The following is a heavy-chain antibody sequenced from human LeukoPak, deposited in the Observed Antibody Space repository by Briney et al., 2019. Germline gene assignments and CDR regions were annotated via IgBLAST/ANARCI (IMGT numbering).Heavy chain of an antibody. J-gene: IGHJ6*02. V-gene: IGHV1-18*01. CDR1: GYTFTSYG. D-gene: IGHD3-10*02. CDR2: ISAYNGNT. CDR3: ATEVLLGSGLSYYYGMDV. Sequence: ASMKVSCKASGYTFTSYGTSWVRQATGQGLEWMGWISAYNGNTNYAQKPPGRVTMTTDTSTSTANMQLRSLRSDDTAVYYCATEVLLGSGLSYYYGMDVWGQGPTVTVSS.